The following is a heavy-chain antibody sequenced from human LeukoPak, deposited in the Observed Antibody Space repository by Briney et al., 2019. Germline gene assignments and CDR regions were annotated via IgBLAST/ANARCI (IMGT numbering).Heavy chain of an antibody. J-gene: IGHJ6*03. D-gene: IGHD6-19*01. CDR2: IYTSGST. V-gene: IGHV4-4*07. CDR3: ARGGIAVAGPTIYYYYYYMDV. CDR1: GGSISSYY. Sequence: SETLSLTCTVSGGSISSYYWSWTRQPAGKGLEWIGRIYTSGSTNYNPSLKSRVTISVDKSKNQFSLKLSSVTAADTAVYYCARGGIAVAGPTIYYYYYYMDVWGKGTTVTVSS.